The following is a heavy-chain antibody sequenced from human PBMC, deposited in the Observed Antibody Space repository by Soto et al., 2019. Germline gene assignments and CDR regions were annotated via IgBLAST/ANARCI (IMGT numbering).Heavy chain of an antibody. V-gene: IGHV3-7*04. CDR2: IKQDGSEK. D-gene: IGHD3-22*01. J-gene: IGHJ6*02. CDR3: ARFYYDSSGYLQSHYYYYYGMDV. Sequence: PGGSLRLSCAASGFTFSSYCMSCVRQAPGKGLEWVANIKQDGSEKYYVDSVKGRFTISRDNAKNSLYLQMNSLRAEDTAVYYCARFYYDSSGYLQSHYYYYYGMDVWGQGTTVPVSS. CDR1: GFTFSSYC.